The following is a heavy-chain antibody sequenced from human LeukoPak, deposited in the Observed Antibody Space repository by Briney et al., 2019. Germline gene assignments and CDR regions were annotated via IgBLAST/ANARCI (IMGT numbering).Heavy chain of an antibody. CDR3: ARLPSLRYFDWSDFDY. CDR2: ISAYNGNT. D-gene: IGHD3-9*01. J-gene: IGHJ4*02. CDR1: GYTFTSYG. Sequence: GASVKVSCKASGYTFTSYGISWVRQAPGQGLEWMGWISAYNGNTNYAQKLQGRVTMTTDTSTSTAYMELRSLRSEDTAVYYCARLPSLRYFDWSDFDYWGQGTLVTVSS. V-gene: IGHV1-18*01.